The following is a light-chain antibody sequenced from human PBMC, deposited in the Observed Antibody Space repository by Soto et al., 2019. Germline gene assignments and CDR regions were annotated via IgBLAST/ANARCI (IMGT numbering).Light chain of an antibody. CDR3: CSYAGSYTWV. V-gene: IGLV2-11*01. CDR1: NSDVGAYKF. Sequence: QSVRTQPRSVSGSPGQSVTISCTGSNSDVGAYKFVSWLQHNPGEAPKVMIYDVTQRPSGVPDRFSGTKSGNTASLTISGLQAEDEADYYCCSYAGSYTWVFGSGTRSPS. J-gene: IGLJ1*01. CDR2: DVT.